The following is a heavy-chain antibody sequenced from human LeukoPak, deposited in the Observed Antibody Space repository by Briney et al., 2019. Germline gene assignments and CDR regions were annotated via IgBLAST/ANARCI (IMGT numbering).Heavy chain of an antibody. V-gene: IGHV4-59*12. CDR2: IYYSGST. CDR3: ARLVDSSASFDY. CDR1: GGSISSYY. D-gene: IGHD6-19*01. Sequence: PSETLSLTCTVSGGSISSYYWSWIRQPPGKGLEWIGYIYYSGSTNYNPSLKSRVTISVDTSKNQFSLKLRSVTAADTAVYYCARLVDSSASFDYWGQGTLVTVSS. J-gene: IGHJ4*02.